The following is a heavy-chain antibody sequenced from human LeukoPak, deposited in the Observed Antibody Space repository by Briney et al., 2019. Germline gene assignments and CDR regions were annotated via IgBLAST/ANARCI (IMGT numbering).Heavy chain of an antibody. CDR1: GFTFSSYG. D-gene: IGHD3-22*01. V-gene: IGHV3-30*02. CDR2: IRHDGSYQ. J-gene: IGHJ4*02. Sequence: GGSLRLSCAAFGFTFSSYGMHWVRQTPGKGLEWVAFIRHDGSYQQYADSVKGRFTVSRDNSKDMVYLQMNSLRTEDTAVYYCAKNRNSSDYPRDFDFWGQGTLVTVSS. CDR3: AKNRNSSDYPRDFDF.